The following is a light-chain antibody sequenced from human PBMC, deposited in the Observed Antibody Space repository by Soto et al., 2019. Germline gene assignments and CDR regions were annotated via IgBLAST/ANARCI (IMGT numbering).Light chain of an antibody. V-gene: IGKV3-11*01. CDR1: QSVSSF. CDR2: DTS. J-gene: IGKJ5*01. Sequence: EIVLTQSPATLSLSPGERATLSCRASQSVSSFLAWYQQKAGQAPRLLVYDTSSRATGIPARFSGSGSGTDFTLTISSLEPEDFAVYYCQQRSNWPPTFGQGTRLEI. CDR3: QQRSNWPPT.